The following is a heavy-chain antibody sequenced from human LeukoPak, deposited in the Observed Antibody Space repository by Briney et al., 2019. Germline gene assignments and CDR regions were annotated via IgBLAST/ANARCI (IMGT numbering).Heavy chain of an antibody. V-gene: IGHV1-46*01. D-gene: IGHD5-18*01. J-gene: IGHJ4*02. CDR3: ARDHKLQLLDY. CDR2: INPSGGST. Sequence: ASVKVSCKASGYTFTSYYMHWVRQAPGQGLEWMGIINPSGGSTSYAQKFQGRVTMTRDMSTSTVYMELSSLRPEDTAVYYCARDHKLQLLDYWGQGTLVTVSS. CDR1: GYTFTSYY.